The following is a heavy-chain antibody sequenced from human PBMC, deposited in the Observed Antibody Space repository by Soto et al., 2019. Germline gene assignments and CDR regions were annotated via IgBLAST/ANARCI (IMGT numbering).Heavy chain of an antibody. Sequence: ASVKVSCNASGYTFTGYYMHWVRQAPGQGLEWMGWMNPNSGDTNYAQKLQGIFTMTRNTSISTAYMELSSLRSEDTAVYYCARFIDCTKGVCYNGGFDPWGQGTLVTVSS. J-gene: IGHJ5*02. D-gene: IGHD2-8*01. CDR2: MNPNSGDT. CDR1: GYTFTGYY. V-gene: IGHV1-2*02. CDR3: ARFIDCTKGVCYNGGFDP.